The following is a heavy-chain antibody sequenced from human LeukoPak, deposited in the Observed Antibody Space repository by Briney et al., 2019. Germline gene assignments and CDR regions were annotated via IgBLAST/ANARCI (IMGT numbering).Heavy chain of an antibody. Sequence: GGSLRLSCAASGYTFSNAWMSWVRQAPGKGLEWVGRIKSKTDGGTTDYAAPVKGRFTISRDDSKNTLYLQMNSLKTEDTAVYYCTTKPRYYYDSSGYYYVSSYWGQGTLVTVSS. CDR3: TTKPRYYYDSSGYYYVSSY. V-gene: IGHV3-15*01. J-gene: IGHJ4*02. CDR2: IKSKTDGGTT. D-gene: IGHD3-22*01. CDR1: GYTFSNAW.